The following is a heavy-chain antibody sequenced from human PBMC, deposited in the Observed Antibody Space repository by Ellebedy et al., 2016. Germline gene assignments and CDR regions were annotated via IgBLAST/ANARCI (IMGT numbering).Heavy chain of an antibody. V-gene: IGHV4-38-2*02. Sequence: GSLRLXCTVSGYSISSGYYWGWIRQPPGKGLEWIGSIYHSGSTYYNPSLKSRVTISVDTSKNQFSLKLSSVTAADTAVYYCVCYYDSSGYYPIDYWGQGTLVTVSS. CDR3: VCYYDSSGYYPIDY. J-gene: IGHJ4*02. CDR1: GYSISSGYY. CDR2: IYHSGST. D-gene: IGHD3-22*01.